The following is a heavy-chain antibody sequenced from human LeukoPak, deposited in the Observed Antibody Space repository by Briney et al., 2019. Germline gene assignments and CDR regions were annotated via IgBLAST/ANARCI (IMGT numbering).Heavy chain of an antibody. J-gene: IGHJ4*02. CDR3: ARVEMAKFDY. V-gene: IGHV4-38-2*01. D-gene: IGHD5-24*01. CDR1: GYSISSGYY. CDR2: IYHSGST. Sequence: SETLSLTCAVSGYSISSGYYWGWIRQPPGKGLEWIGSIYHSGSTYYNPSLKSRVTISVDTFKNQFSLKLSSVTAADTAVYYCARVEMAKFDYWGQGTLVTVSS.